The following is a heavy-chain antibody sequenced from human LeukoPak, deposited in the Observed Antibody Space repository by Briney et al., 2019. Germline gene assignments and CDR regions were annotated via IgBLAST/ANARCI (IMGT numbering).Heavy chain of an antibody. CDR3: ARAFTGTSRRYGDYWFDP. CDR1: GYTFTGYY. V-gene: IGHV1-2*02. D-gene: IGHD4-17*01. J-gene: IGHJ5*02. Sequence: ASVKVSCKASGYTFTGYYMHWVRQAPGQGPEWMGWINPNSGGTNYAQKFQGRVTMTRDTSISTAYMELTRLRSDDTAVYYCARAFTGTSRRYGDYWFDPWGQGILVTVSS. CDR2: INPNSGGT.